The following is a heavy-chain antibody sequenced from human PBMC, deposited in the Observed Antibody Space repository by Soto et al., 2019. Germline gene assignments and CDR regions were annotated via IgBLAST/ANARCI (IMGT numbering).Heavy chain of an antibody. D-gene: IGHD2-21*02. CDR2: IDPSDSQT. V-gene: IGHV5-10-1*01. CDR1: GYSFPGYW. Sequence: ESLKISCNGSGYSFPGYWMTWVRQTPGKGLEWMGRIDPSDSQTYYSPSFRGHVTIPVATSNTPVSLQWSSLSAADTAMYYCARRRYGFDTYPNIHYCFVPWCQGPLVTVPS. J-gene: IGHJ5*02. CDR3: ARRRYGFDTYPNIHYCFVP.